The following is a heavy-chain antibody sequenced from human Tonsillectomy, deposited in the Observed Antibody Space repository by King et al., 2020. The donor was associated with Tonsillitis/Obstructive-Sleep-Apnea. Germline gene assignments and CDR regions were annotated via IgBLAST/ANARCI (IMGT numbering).Heavy chain of an antibody. Sequence: VQLVESGGGLVQPGGSLRLSCAASGFTFSSYDMHWVRHATGKGLEWVSAIGTAGDTYYPGSVKGRFTISRENAKNSLYLQINSLRAGDTAVYYCARGGVRLSPVDYWGQGTLVTVSS. D-gene: IGHD6-19*01. V-gene: IGHV3-13*01. CDR3: ARGGVRLSPVDY. CDR2: IGTAGDT. J-gene: IGHJ4*02. CDR1: GFTFSSYD.